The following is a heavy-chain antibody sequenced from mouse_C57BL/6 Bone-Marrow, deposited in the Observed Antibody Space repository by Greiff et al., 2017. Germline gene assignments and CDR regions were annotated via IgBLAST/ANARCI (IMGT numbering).Heavy chain of an antibody. Sequence: VQLQQSGTVLARPGASVKMSCKTSGYTFTSYWMHWVKQRPGQGLEWIGAIYPGNSCTSSNQKFKGKAKLTAVTSASTAYMALSSLTTEDSAVYYWTRDGEGYLDVWGTGTTVTVSS. J-gene: IGHJ1*03. CDR3: TRDGEGYLDV. CDR2: IYPGNSCT. V-gene: IGHV1-5*01. CDR1: GYTFTSYW.